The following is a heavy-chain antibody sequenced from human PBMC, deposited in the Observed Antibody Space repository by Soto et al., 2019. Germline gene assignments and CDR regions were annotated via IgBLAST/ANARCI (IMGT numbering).Heavy chain of an antibody. D-gene: IGHD1-26*01. V-gene: IGHV3-53*02. J-gene: IGHJ4*02. CDR2: IYSGGST. CDR3: ARVIAGAYFDY. CDR1: GFTVSSNY. Sequence: EVQLVETGGGLIQPGGSLRLSCAASGFTVSSNYMSWVRQAPGKGLEWVSVIYSGGSTYYADSVKGRFTISRDNSKNTLYLQMNSLRAEDTAVYYCARVIAGAYFDYWGQGTLVTVSS.